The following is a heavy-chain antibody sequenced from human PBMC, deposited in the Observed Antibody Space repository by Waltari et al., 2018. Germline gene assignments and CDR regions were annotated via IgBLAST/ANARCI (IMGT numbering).Heavy chain of an antibody. J-gene: IGHJ3*02. V-gene: IGHV3-15*01. CDR2: IKSKTDGGTT. D-gene: IGHD2-15*01. CDR1: GFTYRTAG. Sequence: EVQLVESGGGLVKPGGSLRLPCAASGFTYRTAGMSWVSQAQGRHMTCVGRIKSKTDGGTTDYAAPVKGRFTISRDDSKNTLYLQMNSLKTEDTAVYYCTTSGYCSGGSCYSSFNDAFDIWGQGTMVTVSS. CDR3: TTSGYCSGGSCYSSFNDAFDI.